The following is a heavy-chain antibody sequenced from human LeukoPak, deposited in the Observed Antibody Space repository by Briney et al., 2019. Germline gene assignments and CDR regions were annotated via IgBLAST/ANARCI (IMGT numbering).Heavy chain of an antibody. D-gene: IGHD2-15*01. CDR1: GFTFSSYA. V-gene: IGHV3-64*01. Sequence: GGSLRLSCAASGFTFSSYAMHWVRQAPGKGLEHVSSISSSGGSTYYANSVKGRFTISRDNSKNTLYLQMGSLRGEDMAVYYCARGGYCSGGSCLYFYMDVWGKGTTVTVSS. J-gene: IGHJ6*03. CDR2: ISSSGGST. CDR3: ARGGYCSGGSCLYFYMDV.